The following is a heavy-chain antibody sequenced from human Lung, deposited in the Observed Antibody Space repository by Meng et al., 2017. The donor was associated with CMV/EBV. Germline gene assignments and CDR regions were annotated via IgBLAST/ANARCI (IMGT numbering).Heavy chain of an antibody. CDR2: ISYDGSNK. CDR3: AKSHPDVVQGAVGSPDY. V-gene: IGHV3-30*02. D-gene: IGHD2-2*01. J-gene: IGHJ4*02. Sequence: GESLKISCAGSGFTFSSYAMHWVRQVPGKGLAWVAFISYDGSNKYFAGSVKGRFTISRDNSKNTLYLQMYSLRAEDTAVYYCAKSHPDVVQGAVGSPDYWGQGXLVTVSS. CDR1: GFTFSSYA.